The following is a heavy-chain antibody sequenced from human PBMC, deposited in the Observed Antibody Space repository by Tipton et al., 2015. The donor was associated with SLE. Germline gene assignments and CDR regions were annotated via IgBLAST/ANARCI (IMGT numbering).Heavy chain of an antibody. J-gene: IGHJ6*03. CDR2: IYYSGST. V-gene: IGHV4-59*11. CDR1: GGSISSHF. D-gene: IGHD6-6*01. Sequence: TLSLTCTVSGGSISSHFWSWFRQPPGKGLEWIGYIYYSGSTNYNPSLKSRVTISVDTSKNQFSLKLSSVTAADTAVYYCARSRKYPYYMDVWGKGTTVTVSS. CDR3: ARSRKYPYYMDV.